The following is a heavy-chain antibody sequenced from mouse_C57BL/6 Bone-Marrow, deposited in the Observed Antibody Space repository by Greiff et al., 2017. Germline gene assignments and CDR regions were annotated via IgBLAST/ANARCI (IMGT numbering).Heavy chain of an antibody. V-gene: IGHV1-63*01. D-gene: IGHD2-3*01. CDR2: IYPGGGYT. Sequence: QVQLQQSGAELVRPGTSVKMSCKASGYTFTNYWIGWAKQRPGHGLEWIGDIYPGGGYTNNNEKIKGKATLTEDKSSSTAYKQLSSLTSEDSAIYYCASDGYGGGLACWGQGTLVTVSA. CDR3: ASDGYGGGLAC. J-gene: IGHJ3*01. CDR1: GYTFTNYW.